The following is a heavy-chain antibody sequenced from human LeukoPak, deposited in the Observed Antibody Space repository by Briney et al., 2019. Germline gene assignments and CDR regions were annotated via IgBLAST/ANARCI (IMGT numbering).Heavy chain of an antibody. V-gene: IGHV3-21*01. D-gene: IGHD1-26*01. CDR2: ISTSSSYI. Sequence: GGSLRLSCAASGFTFSSYWMSWVRQAPGKGLEWVSSISTSSSYIYYADSVKGRFTISRDNAKNSLYLQMNSLRAEDTAVYYCARDPENVSGSHSHFDLWGRGTLVTVSS. CDR3: ARDPENVSGSHSHFDL. CDR1: GFTFSSYW. J-gene: IGHJ2*01.